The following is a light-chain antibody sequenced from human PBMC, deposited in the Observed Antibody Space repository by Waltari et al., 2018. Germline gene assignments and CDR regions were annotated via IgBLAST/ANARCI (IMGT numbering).Light chain of an antibody. CDR2: EDI. V-gene: IGLV2-8*01. CDR1: SSDIGDYDY. Sequence: QSALTPPPSASGSPGESVTISCTGTSSDIGDYDYVSWYPQHPGKAPKLMISEDIKRPSGVPERFSGSKSGNTASLTVSGLQAEDEADYYCCSYAGTNNFYVFGTGTKVTVL. CDR3: CSYAGTNNFYV. J-gene: IGLJ1*01.